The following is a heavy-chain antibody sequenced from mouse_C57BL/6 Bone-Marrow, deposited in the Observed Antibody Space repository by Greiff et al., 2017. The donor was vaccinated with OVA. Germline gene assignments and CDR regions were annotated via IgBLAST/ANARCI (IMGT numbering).Heavy chain of an antibody. D-gene: IGHD4-1*01. CDR1: GFTFSSYA. Sequence: EVKLEESGGGLVKPGGSLKLSCAASGFTFSSYAMSWVRQTPEKRLAWVATISDGGSYTYYPDNVKGRFTISRDNAKNNLYLQMSHLKSDDTAMDYCARRGSGTGDYYFDYWGQGTTLTVSS. J-gene: IGHJ2*01. CDR3: ARRGSGTGDYYFDY. V-gene: IGHV5-4*03. CDR2: ISDGGSYT.